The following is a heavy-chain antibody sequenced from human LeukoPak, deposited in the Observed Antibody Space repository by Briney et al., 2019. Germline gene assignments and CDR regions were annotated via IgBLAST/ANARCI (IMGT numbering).Heavy chain of an antibody. CDR1: GGSISSYY. CDR3: ARETVVAETFDY. V-gene: IGHV4-59*01. D-gene: IGHD2-15*01. Sequence: SETLSLTCTVSGGSISSYYWSWIRQPPGKGLEWIGYIYCSGSTNYSPSLKSRVTISVDTSENQFSLKLSSVIAADTAVYYCARETVVAETFDYWGQGTLVTVSS. J-gene: IGHJ4*02. CDR2: IYCSGST.